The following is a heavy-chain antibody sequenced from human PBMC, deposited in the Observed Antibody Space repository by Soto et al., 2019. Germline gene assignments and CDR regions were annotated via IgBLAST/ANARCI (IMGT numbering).Heavy chain of an antibody. V-gene: IGHV1-69*13. J-gene: IGHJ6*02. CDR2: IIPIFGTA. D-gene: IGHD3-3*01. CDR3: ARSITIFGVVITNYYYGMDV. Sequence: SVKVSCKASEYTFTSYTMHWVRQAPGQGLEWMGGIIPIFGTANYAQKFQGRVTITADESTSTAYMELSSLRSEDTAVYYCARSITIFGVVITNYYYGMDVWGQGTTVTVSS. CDR1: EYTFTSYT.